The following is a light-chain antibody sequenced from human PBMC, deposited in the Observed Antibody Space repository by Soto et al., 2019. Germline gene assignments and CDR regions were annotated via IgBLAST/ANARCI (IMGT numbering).Light chain of an antibody. CDR3: QPYGRT. V-gene: IGKV3-20*01. CDR2: GDS. J-gene: IGKJ1*01. Sequence: EIVMTQSPVTLSVSPGERATLSCRASQSISSSYLAWYQQKPGQAPRLLIYGDSNRATGIPDRFSGSGSGTYFTLHIRRLEPEDFAVYYCQPYGRTCGQGT. CDR1: QSISSSY.